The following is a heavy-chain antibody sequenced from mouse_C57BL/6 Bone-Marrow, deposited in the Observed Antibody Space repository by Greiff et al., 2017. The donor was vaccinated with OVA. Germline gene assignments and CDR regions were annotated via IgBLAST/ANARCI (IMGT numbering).Heavy chain of an antibody. CDR3: ARGKSFGY. CDR1: GYPITSGYY. CDR2: ISYDGSN. V-gene: IGHV3-6*01. Sequence: EVKLQESGPGLVKPSQSLSLTCSVTGYPITSGYYWNWIRQFPGNKLEWMGYISYDGSNNYNPSLKNRISITRDTSKNQFFLKLNSVTTEDTATYYCARGKSFGYWGQGTTLTVSS. J-gene: IGHJ2*01.